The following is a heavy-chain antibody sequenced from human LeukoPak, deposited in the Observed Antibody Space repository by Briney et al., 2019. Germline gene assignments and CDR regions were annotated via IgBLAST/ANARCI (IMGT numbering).Heavy chain of an antibody. J-gene: IGHJ4*02. CDR3: AREWMTCYYDSSGYSPCDY. D-gene: IGHD3-22*01. CDR1: GFTLTGYY. Sequence: ASVKVSCNASGFTLTGYYIHWVRQAPGQGLEWMGWINPNSGGTNYAQKFQGRVTMTRDTSISTAYMELSRLRSDDTAVYYCAREWMTCYYDSSGYSPCDYWGQGTLVTVSS. V-gene: IGHV1-2*02. CDR2: INPNSGGT.